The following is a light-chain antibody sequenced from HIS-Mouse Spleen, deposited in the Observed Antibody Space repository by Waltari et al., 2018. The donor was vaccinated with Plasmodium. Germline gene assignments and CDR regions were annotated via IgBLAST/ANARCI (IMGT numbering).Light chain of an antibody. CDR2: AAS. CDR1: QSISSY. V-gene: IGKV1-39*01. CDR3: QQNYNTWT. J-gene: IGKJ1*01. Sequence: DIQMTQSPSSLSASVGDSVTLTCRASQSISSYLNWYQQKPGKAPKLLIYAASSLQSGVPSRFSGSGAETDFILTISSLQPEDFATYYCQQNYNTWTFGQGTKVEIK.